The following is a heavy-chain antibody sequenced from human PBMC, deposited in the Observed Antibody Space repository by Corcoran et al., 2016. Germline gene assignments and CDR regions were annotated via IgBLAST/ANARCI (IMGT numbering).Heavy chain of an antibody. D-gene: IGHD3-22*01. V-gene: IGHV1-18*01. CDR3: ASDPRDLYDRSGYCSRVVFDI. CDR1: GYTFTSYG. CDR2: ISAYNGNT. Sequence: QVQLVQSGAEVKKPGASVKVSCKASGYTFTSYGISWVRQAPGQGLEWMGWISAYNGNTNYAQKPQGRVTMTTDTSTSTAYMELRSLRSDDKAVYYCASDPRDLYDRSGYCSRVVFDIWGQGTMVTVSS. J-gene: IGHJ3*02.